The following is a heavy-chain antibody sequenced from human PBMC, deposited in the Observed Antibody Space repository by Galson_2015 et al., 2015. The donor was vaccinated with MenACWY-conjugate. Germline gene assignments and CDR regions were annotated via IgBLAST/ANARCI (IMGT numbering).Heavy chain of an antibody. V-gene: IGHV3-74*01. J-gene: IGHJ4*02. D-gene: IGHD6-13*01. Sequence: SLRLFCAGSGFTFRTYWMHWVRQAPGKGLVWVSRISTDGSSTSYADSMKGRFTISRDNAKNTLYLQMNSLRAEDTAVYYCARDSRVGAPGTELDYWGQGTLVTVSS. CDR1: GFTFRTYW. CDR3: ARDSRVGAPGTELDY. CDR2: ISTDGSST.